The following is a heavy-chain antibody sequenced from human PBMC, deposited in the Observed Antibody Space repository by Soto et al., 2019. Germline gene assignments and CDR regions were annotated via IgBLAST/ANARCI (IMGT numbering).Heavy chain of an antibody. J-gene: IGHJ5*01. Sequence: QVQLVQSGTEVKKPGASVTVSCKSSGYTFTDFYLHWLRQAPGQGLEWVGWINPKSGDTKSSQRFQGRVTMSRATSVSTAYIDLTSLTSDDTAIYYCATGTNGTTGWYHPWGQGTRVTVSS. CDR3: ATGTNGTTGWYHP. CDR1: GYTFTDFY. CDR2: INPKSGDT. V-gene: IGHV1-2*02. D-gene: IGHD1-1*01.